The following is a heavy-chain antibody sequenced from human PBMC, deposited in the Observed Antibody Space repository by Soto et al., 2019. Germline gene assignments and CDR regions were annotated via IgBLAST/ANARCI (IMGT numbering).Heavy chain of an antibody. CDR1: GFTFSDFY. D-gene: IGHD6-13*01. J-gene: IGHJ5*02. V-gene: IGHV3-7*01. CDR2: IKPDGSEQ. CDR3: ATVPWTAAAS. Sequence: PGESLKISCAASGFTFSDFYMTWVRQAPGKGLEGVSTIKPDGSEQDYVESVKGRFTISRDNAKNSVHLQMNSLRAEDTAVYYCATVPWTAAASWGQGTLVTVSS.